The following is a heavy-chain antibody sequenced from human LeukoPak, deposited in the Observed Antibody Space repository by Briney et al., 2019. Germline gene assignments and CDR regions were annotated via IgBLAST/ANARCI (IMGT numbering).Heavy chain of an antibody. D-gene: IGHD5-18*01. V-gene: IGHV1-18*01. CDR3: ARERGDTAMVYFDY. CDR1: GYTFTSYG. J-gene: IGHJ4*02. CDR2: ISAYNGNT. Sequence: ASVKVSCKASGYTFTSYGISWVRQAPGQGLEWMGWISAYNGNTNYAQKLQGRVTMTPDTSTSTAYMELRSLRSDDTAVYYCARERGDTAMVYFDYWGQGTLVTVSS.